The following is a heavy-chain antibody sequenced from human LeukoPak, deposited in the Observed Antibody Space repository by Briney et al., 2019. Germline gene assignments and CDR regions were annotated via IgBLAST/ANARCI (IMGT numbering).Heavy chain of an antibody. CDR1: GFTFSSYA. V-gene: IGHV3-33*08. CDR2: IWYDGSNK. Sequence: GGSLRLSCAASGFTFSSYAMSWVRQAPGKGLEWVAVIWYDGSNKYYADSVKGRFTISRDNPKNTLYLQMNSLRAEDTAVYYCARGSEVTHDAFDIWGQGTMVTVSS. J-gene: IGHJ3*02. CDR3: ARGSEVTHDAFDI. D-gene: IGHD3-10*01.